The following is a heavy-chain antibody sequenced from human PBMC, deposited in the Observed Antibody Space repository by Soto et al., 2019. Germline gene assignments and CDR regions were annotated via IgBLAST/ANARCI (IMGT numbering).Heavy chain of an antibody. D-gene: IGHD6-6*01. V-gene: IGHV3-30*14. CDR2: ISYDGSNK. Sequence: GGSLRLSCAASGFTFSSYAMHWVRQAPGKGLEWVAVISYDGSNKYYADSVKGRFTISRDNSKNTLYLQMNSLRAEDTAVYYCARDARVGSSSRFIYYYYYMDVWGKGTTVTVS. CDR1: GFTFSSYA. J-gene: IGHJ6*03. CDR3: ARDARVGSSSRFIYYYYYMDV.